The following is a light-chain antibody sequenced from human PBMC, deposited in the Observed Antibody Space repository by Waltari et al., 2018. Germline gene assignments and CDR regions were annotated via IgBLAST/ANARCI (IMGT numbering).Light chain of an antibody. Sequence: DIQMTQSPSSLSASVGDTVTVTCRASQNIRTHLNWYQQKPTTAPKLLIYAASTLHRGVPSRFSGSGSGRDFTLTISSLQAEDVAVYYCQQYYNIPWTFGQGTKVEIK. J-gene: IGKJ1*01. V-gene: IGKV1-39*01. CDR3: QQYYNIPWT. CDR1: QNIRTH. CDR2: AAS.